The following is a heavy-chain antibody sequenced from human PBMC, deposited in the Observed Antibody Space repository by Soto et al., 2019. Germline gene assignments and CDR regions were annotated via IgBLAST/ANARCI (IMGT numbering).Heavy chain of an antibody. Sequence: PGGSLRLSCAAARFSVSSSHMNWVRQAPGKGLEWISVIYSGGATYYAVSVNGRFTMSRDKSKNTVYLQMNSLRAEDTAVYYCAFLPYYDILTGYYAHLIDYGMDVWGQGTTVTVSS. CDR1: RFSVSSSH. CDR2: IYSGGAT. D-gene: IGHD3-9*01. CDR3: AFLPYYDILTGYYAHLIDYGMDV. J-gene: IGHJ6*02. V-gene: IGHV3-53*01.